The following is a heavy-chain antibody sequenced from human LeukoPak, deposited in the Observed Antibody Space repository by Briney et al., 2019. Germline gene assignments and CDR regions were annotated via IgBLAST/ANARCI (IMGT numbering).Heavy chain of an antibody. CDR1: GFTFSSYA. CDR2: ISGSGGST. Sequence: GGSLRLSCAASGFTFSSYAMSWVRQAPGKGLEWVSAISGSGGSTYYADSVKGRFTISRDNSKNMLYLQMNSLRAEDTAVYYCAKPIGPAWFGDSYGTFDPWGQGTLVTVSS. D-gene: IGHD5-18*01. CDR3: AKPIGPAWFGDSYGTFDP. V-gene: IGHV3-23*01. J-gene: IGHJ5*02.